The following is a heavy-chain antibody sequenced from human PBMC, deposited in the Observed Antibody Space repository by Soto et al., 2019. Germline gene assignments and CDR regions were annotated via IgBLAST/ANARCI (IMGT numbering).Heavy chain of an antibody. Sequence: PWGSLSLSCASSGFLFSDALRSWVRQGPGKGLEWVARIKSQSDGGATEYAAAVKGRFTISRDDSNNAVYLQMNSLRAEDTAVYYCAREGGSSWSALDPWGQGTLVTVS. CDR2: IKSQSDGGAT. D-gene: IGHD6-13*01. CDR1: GFLFSDAL. V-gene: IGHV3-15*01. CDR3: AREGGSSWSALDP. J-gene: IGHJ5*02.